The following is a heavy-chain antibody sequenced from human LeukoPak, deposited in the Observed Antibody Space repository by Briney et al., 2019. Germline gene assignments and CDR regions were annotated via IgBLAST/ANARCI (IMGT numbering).Heavy chain of an antibody. V-gene: IGHV4-59*01. CDR2: IYYSGST. J-gene: IGHJ4*02. CDR3: ASLINSYYDFWSGYYERPALGYFDY. D-gene: IGHD3-3*01. Sequence: SETLSLTCTVSGGSISSYYWSWIRQPPGKGLEWIGYIYYSGSTNYNPSLKSRVTISVDTSKNQFSLKLSSVTAADTAVYYCASLINSYYDFWSGYYERPALGYFDYWGQGTLVTVSS. CDR1: GGSISSYY.